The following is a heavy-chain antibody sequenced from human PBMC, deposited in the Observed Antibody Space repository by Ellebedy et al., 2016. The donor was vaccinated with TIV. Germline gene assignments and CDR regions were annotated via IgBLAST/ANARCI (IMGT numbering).Heavy chain of an antibody. CDR2: ISSSGSTI. J-gene: IGHJ4*02. V-gene: IGHV3-11*04. D-gene: IGHD1-26*01. CDR3: ARFPIVGATTDDY. Sequence: GESLKISXAASGFTFSDYYMSWIRQAPGKGLEWVSYISSSGSTIYYADSVKGRFTISRDNAKNSLYLQMNSLRAEDTAVYYCARFPIVGATTDDYWGQGTLVTVSS. CDR1: GFTFSDYY.